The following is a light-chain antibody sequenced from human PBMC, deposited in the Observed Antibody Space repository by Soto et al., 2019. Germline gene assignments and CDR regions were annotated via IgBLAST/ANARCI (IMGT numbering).Light chain of an antibody. CDR1: SSDVGGYNY. J-gene: IGLJ2*01. V-gene: IGLV2-8*01. Sequence: QSALTQPPSASGSPGQSVTISCTGTSSDVGGYNYVSWYHQHPGKAPKLMIYEVSKRPSGVPDRFSGSKSGNTASLTVSGLQAEDEADYYCSSYAGSTVVFGGGTQLTVL. CDR3: SSYAGSTVV. CDR2: EVS.